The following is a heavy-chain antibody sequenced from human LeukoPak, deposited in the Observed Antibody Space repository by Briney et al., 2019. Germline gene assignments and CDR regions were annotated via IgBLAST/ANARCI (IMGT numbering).Heavy chain of an antibody. D-gene: IGHD6-19*01. CDR2: IRGSGGSG. Sequence: SGGSLRLSCAASGLTFSSYGMSWVRQAPGKGLEWVSAIRGSGGSGYYAYTVKGRFTIPRDNSKNTLYLQMNSLRAEDTAVYYCAKAPVAGYYYGMDVWGQGTTVTVSS. V-gene: IGHV3-23*01. J-gene: IGHJ6*01. CDR1: GLTFSSYG. CDR3: AKAPVAGYYYGMDV.